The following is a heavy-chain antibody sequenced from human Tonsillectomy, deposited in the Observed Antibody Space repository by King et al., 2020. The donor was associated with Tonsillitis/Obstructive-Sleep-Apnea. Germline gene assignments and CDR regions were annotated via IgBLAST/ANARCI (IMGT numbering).Heavy chain of an antibody. J-gene: IGHJ5*02. D-gene: IGHD3-22*01. CDR2: INPSGGST. CDR1: GYIFTSNH. Sequence: QLVQSGAEVKKPGASVKVSCKASGYIFTSNHIHWVRQAPGQGLEWMGMINPSGGSTSYAQKFQGRVTMTRDTSTSTVYMELSSLRSEDTAVYYCARDLSDYYDSSGYYYDRWFDPWGQGTLVTVSS. CDR3: ARDLSDYYDSSGYYYDRWFDP. V-gene: IGHV1-46*01.